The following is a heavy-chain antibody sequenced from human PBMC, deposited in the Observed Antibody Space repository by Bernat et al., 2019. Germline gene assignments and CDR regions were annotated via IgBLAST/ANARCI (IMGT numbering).Heavy chain of an antibody. CDR2: IWYDGSNK. CDR1: GFTFSSYG. D-gene: IGHD6-13*01. CDR3: ARDEGLAAADPSDY. V-gene: IGHV3-33*01. J-gene: IGHJ4*02. Sequence: QVQLVESGGGVVQPGRSLRLSCAASGFTFSSYGMHWVRQAPGKGLEWVAVIWYDGSNKYYADSVKGRFTISRDNSKNTLYLQMNSLRAEDTAVYYCARDEGLAAADPSDYWGQGTLVTVSS.